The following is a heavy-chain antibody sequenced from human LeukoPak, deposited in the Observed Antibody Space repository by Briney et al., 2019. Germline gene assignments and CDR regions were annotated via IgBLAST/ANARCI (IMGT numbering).Heavy chain of an antibody. CDR3: ARAFYVWGSSGYFDY. D-gene: IGHD3-16*01. CDR2: ISNDGRNE. J-gene: IGHJ4*02. Sequence: GGSLRLSCAASGFTFSGYPIHWVRQAPGKGLEWVALISNDGRNEYYADSVKGRFTISRDNSKNTLYLQMSSLRAEDTAVYYCARAFYVWGSSGYFDYWGQGTLVTVSS. V-gene: IGHV3-30*04. CDR1: GFTFSGYP.